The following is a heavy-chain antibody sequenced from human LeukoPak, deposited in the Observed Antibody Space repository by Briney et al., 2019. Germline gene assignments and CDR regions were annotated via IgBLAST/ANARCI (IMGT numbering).Heavy chain of an antibody. CDR1: GFTFTNAW. CDR2: IKSRPDGGTT. V-gene: IGHV3-15*01. J-gene: IGHJ4*02. D-gene: IGHD5-12*01. Sequence: GGSLRLSRAASGFTFTNAWMDWVRQAPGKGLEWVGRIKSRPDGGTTDYAAPVKGRFTISRDDSKNTLYLHMNSLKTEDTAVYYCITVYDSVANWGQGTLVTVSS. CDR3: ITVYDSVAN.